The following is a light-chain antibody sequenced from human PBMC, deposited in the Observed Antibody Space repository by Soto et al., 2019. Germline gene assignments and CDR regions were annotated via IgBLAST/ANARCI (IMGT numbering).Light chain of an antibody. CDR1: SSNIGAGFD. CDR3: QSFWV. V-gene: IGLV1-40*01. Sequence: QSVLTQPPSVSGAPGQRVTISCTGSSSNIGAGFDVHWYQQFPGTAPTLLIYRNTIRPSGVPDRFSGSKSGTSASLAITGLQAEDEADYYCQSFWVFGGGTKLTVL. CDR2: RNT. J-gene: IGLJ2*01.